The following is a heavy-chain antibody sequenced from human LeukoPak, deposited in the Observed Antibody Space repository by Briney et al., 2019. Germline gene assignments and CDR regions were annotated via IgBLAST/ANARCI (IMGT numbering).Heavy chain of an antibody. CDR2: ISSSGSTI. J-gene: IGHJ6*02. CDR1: GFTFSSYE. D-gene: IGHD3-22*01. V-gene: IGHV3-48*03. CDR3: ARESITMIVPPYYGMDV. Sequence: GGSLRLSCAASGFTFSSYEMNWVRQAPGKGLEWVSYISSSGSTIYYADSVKGRFTISRDNAKISLYLQMNSLRAEDTAVYYCARESITMIVPPYYGMDVWGQGTTVTVSS.